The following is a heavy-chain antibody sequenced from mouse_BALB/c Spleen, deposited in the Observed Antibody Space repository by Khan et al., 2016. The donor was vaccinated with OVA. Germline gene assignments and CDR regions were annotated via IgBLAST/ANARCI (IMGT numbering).Heavy chain of an antibody. J-gene: IGHJ3*01. CDR2: IYPGNSDT. V-gene: IGHV1-5*01. Sequence: VQLQQSGPVLARPGASVKMSCKASGYSFTSYLIHWVKQRPGQGLEWIGDIYPGNSDTSYNQKFKDKAKLTAGTSASTASMEVSNLTNEDSVVYYGTRGGYNTFAYWGQGTLVTVSA. D-gene: IGHD1-3*01. CDR1: GYSFTSYL. CDR3: TRGGYNTFAY.